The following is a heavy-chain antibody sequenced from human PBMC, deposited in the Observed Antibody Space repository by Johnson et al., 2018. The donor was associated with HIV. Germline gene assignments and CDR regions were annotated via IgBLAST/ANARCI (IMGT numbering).Heavy chain of an antibody. CDR3: AKVGATVVTPRGEAFDI. Sequence: QVQLVESGGGLVKPGGSLRLSCAASGFTFDDYGMSWVRQAPGKGLEWVAVISYDGSNKYYGDSVKGRFTISRENSKNTLYLQMNSLRAEDTAVYYCAKVGATVVTPRGEAFDIWGQGAMVTVSS. V-gene: IGHV3-30*18. J-gene: IGHJ3*02. D-gene: IGHD4-23*01. CDR2: ISYDGSNK. CDR1: GFTFDDYG.